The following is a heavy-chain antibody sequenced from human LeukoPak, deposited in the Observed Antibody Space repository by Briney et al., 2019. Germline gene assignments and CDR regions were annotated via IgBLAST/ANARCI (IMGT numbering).Heavy chain of an antibody. Sequence: GGSLRLSCAASGFTFDDYAMHWVRQAPGKGLEWVSGISWNSGSIGYADSVKGRFTISRDNAKNSLYLQMNSPRAEDTALYYCAKAIASHYFDYWGQGTLVTVSS. CDR1: GFTFDDYA. CDR2: ISWNSGSI. V-gene: IGHV3-9*01. CDR3: AKAIASHYFDY. J-gene: IGHJ4*02. D-gene: IGHD2-21*01.